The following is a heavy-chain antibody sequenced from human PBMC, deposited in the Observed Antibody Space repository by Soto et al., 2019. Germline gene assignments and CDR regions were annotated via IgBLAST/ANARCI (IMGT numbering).Heavy chain of an antibody. V-gene: IGHV4-59*01. CDR1: GGSISSYY. J-gene: IGHJ6*02. Sequence: TLSLTCTVSGGSISSYYWSWIRQPPGKGLEWIGYIYYSGSTNYNPSLKSRVTISVDTSKNQFSLKLSSVTAADTAVYYCARASYYSYYYYGMDVWGQGTTVTVSS. D-gene: IGHD1-26*01. CDR3: ARASYYSYYYYGMDV. CDR2: IYYSGST.